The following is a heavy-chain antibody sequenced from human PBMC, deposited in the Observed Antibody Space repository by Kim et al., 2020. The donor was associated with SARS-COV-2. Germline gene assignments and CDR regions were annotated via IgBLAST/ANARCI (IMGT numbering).Heavy chain of an antibody. J-gene: IGHJ6*02. Sequence: GGSLRLSCAASGFTFTSYSMTWVRQAPGKGLEWVSYISSSSSTIYYADSVKGRFTISRDNAKNSLYLQMNSLRAEDTAVYYCASVLEWLLESYYGMDVWGHGTTVTVSS. D-gene: IGHD3-3*01. CDR2: ISSSSSTI. CDR3: ASVLEWLLESYYGMDV. V-gene: IGHV3-48*04. CDR1: GFTFTSYS.